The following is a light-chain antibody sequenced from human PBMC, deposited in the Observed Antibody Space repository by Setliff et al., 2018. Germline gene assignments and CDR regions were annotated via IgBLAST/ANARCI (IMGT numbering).Light chain of an antibody. CDR1: SNDIGAYNF. J-gene: IGLJ1*01. CDR3: CSYTDSSDLYV. V-gene: IGLV2-8*01. CDR2: EVS. Sequence: QSVLTQPPSASGSPGQSPTISCTGTSNDIGAYNFVSWYQQHPGKAPRLIIYEVSKRPSGVPDRFSGSKSGNTASLTVSGLQPEDEADYYCCSYTDSSDLYVFGSGTKVT.